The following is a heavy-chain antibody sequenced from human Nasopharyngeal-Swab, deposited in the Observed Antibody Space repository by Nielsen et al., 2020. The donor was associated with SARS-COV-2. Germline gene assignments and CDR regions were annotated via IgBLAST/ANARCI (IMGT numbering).Heavy chain of an antibody. CDR3: ASLGVATFKPDY. V-gene: IGHV3-64D*06. CDR2: ISSNGGST. J-gene: IGHJ4*02. Sequence: WIRQPPGKGLEYVSAISSNGGSTYYADSVKGRFTISRDNSKNTLYLQMSSLRAEDTAVYYCASLGVATFKPDYWGQGTLVTVSS. D-gene: IGHD5-12*01.